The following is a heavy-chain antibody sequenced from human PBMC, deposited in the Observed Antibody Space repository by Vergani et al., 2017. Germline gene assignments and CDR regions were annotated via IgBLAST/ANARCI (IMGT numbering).Heavy chain of an antibody. CDR2: IIPIFGTA. J-gene: IGHJ4*02. Sequence: QVQLVQSGADVKKPGSSVHVSSPPSLCPFPXXXIRSLRPPPAQRLPLMGCIIPIFGTANYAQQFQGRVTISADESTSTGYMELSSLRAEDTAIYYCARSLGHRGDYGDYPTWGQGTLVTVSS. D-gene: IGHD4-17*01. CDR1: LCPFPXXX. V-gene: IGHV1-69*12. CDR3: ARSLGHRGDYGDYPT.